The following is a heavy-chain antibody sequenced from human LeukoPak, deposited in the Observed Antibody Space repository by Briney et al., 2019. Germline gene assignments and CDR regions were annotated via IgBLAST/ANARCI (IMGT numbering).Heavy chain of an antibody. CDR3: ARPQSSSGYYWPFDD. CDR2: ISPSSGT. J-gene: IGHJ4*02. V-gene: IGHV3-23*01. CDR1: GFTFSSYA. Sequence: GGSLRLSCAASGFTFSSYAMRWVRQAPGKGLEWVSAISPSSGTFYADSVKGRFTISRDNSKNTLYLQMNSLRAEDTAVYYCARPQSSSGYYWPFDDWGQGTLVTASS. D-gene: IGHD3-22*01.